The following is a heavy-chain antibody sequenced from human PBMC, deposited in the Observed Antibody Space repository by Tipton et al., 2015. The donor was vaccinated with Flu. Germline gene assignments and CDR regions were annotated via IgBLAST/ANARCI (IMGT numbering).Heavy chain of an antibody. V-gene: IGHV3-49*04. J-gene: IGHJ4*02. Sequence: SLRLSCTGSGFTFGDYSITWVRQAPGKGLEWIGVIKSKSYGGTTEYAASVEDRFIISRDDSKNIAYLQMNGLKSDDTALYYCTRDRLSYGFLGTLDFRGQGSMVTVSS. D-gene: IGHD5-18*01. CDR2: IKSKSYGGTT. CDR1: GFTFGDYS. CDR3: TRDRLSYGFLGTLDF.